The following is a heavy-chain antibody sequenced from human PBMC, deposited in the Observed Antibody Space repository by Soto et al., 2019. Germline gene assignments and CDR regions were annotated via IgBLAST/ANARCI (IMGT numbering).Heavy chain of an antibody. V-gene: IGHV3-33*01. CDR3: ARSGGGSHYYYGMDV. J-gene: IGHJ6*02. Sequence: QVQLVESGGGVVQPGRSLRLSCAASGFTFSSHGMSWVRQAPGMGLEWVTLIWYDGTYKYYTDSVKGRFTISRDNSKNPLNLEVNSLGVEDTAVYFCARSGGGSHYYYGMDVWGQGPTVTVSS. CDR2: IWYDGTYK. CDR1: GFTFSSHG. D-gene: IGHD2-15*01.